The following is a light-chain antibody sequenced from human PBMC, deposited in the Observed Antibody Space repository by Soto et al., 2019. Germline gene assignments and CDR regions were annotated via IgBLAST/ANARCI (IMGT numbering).Light chain of an antibody. CDR2: GNS. J-gene: IGLJ3*02. CDR3: QSYDSSRSGWV. Sequence: HSVLTKPPSVTGAPGQRVTISCTGSSSNNGARYDVHGYQQLPGTAPKLLTYGNSNRPSGVPDRFAGSKSGTSASLAITGLQAEDEADYYCQSYDSSRSGWVFGGGTKLTVL. CDR1: SSNNGARYD. V-gene: IGLV1-40*01.